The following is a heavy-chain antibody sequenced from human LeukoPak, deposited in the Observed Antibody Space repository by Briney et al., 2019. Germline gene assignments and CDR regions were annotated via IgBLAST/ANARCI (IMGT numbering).Heavy chain of an antibody. CDR2: IGTAGDT. D-gene: IGHD1-1*01. J-gene: IGHJ6*02. CDR3: ARGTSFYGMDV. CDR1: GFTFSSYD. V-gene: IGHV3-13*01. Sequence: GGSLRLSCAASGFTFSSYDIHWVRQATGKGLEWVSAIGTAGDTYYPGSVKGRFTISRENAKNSLYLQMNSLRAGDTAVYYCARGTSFYGMDVWGQGTTVTVSS.